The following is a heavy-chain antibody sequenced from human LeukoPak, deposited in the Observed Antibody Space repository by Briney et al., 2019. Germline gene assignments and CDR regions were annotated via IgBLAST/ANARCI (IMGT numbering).Heavy chain of an antibody. CDR3: AKDNGLDHDFWSGSHGMDV. D-gene: IGHD3-3*01. V-gene: IGHV3-9*01. CDR2: ISWSSGSI. Sequence: PGGSLRLSCAASGFTFDDYAMHWVRQAPGKGLEWVSGISWSSGSIDYADSVKGRFTISRDNAKNSLYLQINSLRAEDTALYYCAKDNGLDHDFWSGSHGMDVWGQGTTVTVSS. CDR1: GFTFDDYA. J-gene: IGHJ6*02.